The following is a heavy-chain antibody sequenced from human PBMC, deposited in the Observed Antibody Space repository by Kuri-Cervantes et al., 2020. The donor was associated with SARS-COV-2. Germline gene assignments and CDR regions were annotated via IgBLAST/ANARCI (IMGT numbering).Heavy chain of an antibody. CDR1: GFTFSSYW. J-gene: IGHJ4*02. CDR2: IKQDGSEK. D-gene: IGHD3-3*01. V-gene: IGHV3-7*03. Sequence: GGSLRLSCAASGFTFSSYWMSWVRQAPGKGLEWVANIKQDGSEKYYVDSVKGRFTISRDNAKNSLYLQMNSLRAEDTAVYYCAKAYDFWSGYGYYFDYWGQGTLVTVSS. CDR3: AKAYDFWSGYGYYFDY.